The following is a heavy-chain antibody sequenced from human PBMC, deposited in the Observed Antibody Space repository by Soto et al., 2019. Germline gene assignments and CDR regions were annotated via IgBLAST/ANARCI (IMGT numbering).Heavy chain of an antibody. Sequence: GGSLRLSCAASGFSVSDYALSWVRQAPGKGLEWVSSISRSGDGTYYGDSVKGRFTLSRVTSQKTLYLQMNNLSGEDTAVYFCTMGRRSVLMGYSFGGMEVWGRGTTVTVSS. CDR2: ISRSGDGT. V-gene: IGHV3-23*01. J-gene: IGHJ6*02. CDR1: GFSVSDYA. CDR3: TMGRRSVLMGYSFGGMEV. D-gene: IGHD2-8*01.